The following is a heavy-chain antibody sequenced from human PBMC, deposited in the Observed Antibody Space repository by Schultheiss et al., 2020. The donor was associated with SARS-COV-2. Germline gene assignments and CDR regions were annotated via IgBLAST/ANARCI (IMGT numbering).Heavy chain of an antibody. V-gene: IGHV1-8*02. J-gene: IGHJ6*02. CDR1: GYTFTSYY. Sequence: ASVKVSCKASGYTFTSYYMHWVRQATGQGLEWMGWMNPNSGNTGYAQKFQGRVTMTRNTSISTAYMELSSLRSEDTAVYYCARRLSRTEWDYYYGMDVWGQGTTVTVSS. D-gene: IGHD1-26*01. CDR2: MNPNSGNT. CDR3: ARRLSRTEWDYYYGMDV.